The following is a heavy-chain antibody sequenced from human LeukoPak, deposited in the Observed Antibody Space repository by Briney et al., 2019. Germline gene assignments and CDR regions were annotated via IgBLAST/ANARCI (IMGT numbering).Heavy chain of an antibody. D-gene: IGHD1-20*01. CDR3: ARITGENWYFDL. J-gene: IGHJ2*01. Sequence: SETLSLTCTVSGYSTNSDYYWGWIRQPPGEGLEWIASIYHSGSTYHNPSLRSRITISLDTSKNQLSLKLNSVTAADTAVYFCARITGENWYFDLWGRGTLVTVSS. V-gene: IGHV4-38-2*02. CDR1: GYSTNSDYY. CDR2: IYHSGST.